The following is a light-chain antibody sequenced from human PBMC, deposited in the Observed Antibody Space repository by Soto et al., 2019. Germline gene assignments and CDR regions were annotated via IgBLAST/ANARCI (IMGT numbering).Light chain of an antibody. CDR2: GAS. V-gene: IGKV3-20*01. J-gene: IGKJ4*01. CDR1: QFLSSTY. Sequence: EIVLTQSPDPLSLSPGERATLSCRTSQFLSSTYLAWYQQKPGQAPRLLIHGASSRATSIPDRFSGSGSGTDFTLSISRLEPEDFAVYYCQQYGSSPLTVGGGTKVDIK. CDR3: QQYGSSPLT.